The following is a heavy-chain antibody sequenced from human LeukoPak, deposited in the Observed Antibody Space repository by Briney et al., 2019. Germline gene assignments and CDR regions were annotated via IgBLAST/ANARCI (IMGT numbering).Heavy chain of an antibody. J-gene: IGHJ3*02. D-gene: IGHD6-6*01. V-gene: IGHV3-21*01. Sequence: GGSLRLSCTASGFTFRNYYMNWVRQAPGKGLEWVSSISSSISSYIYYADSVKGRFTISRDCSKNTLYLQMNSLRADDTAIYYCAREGSSAGADAFDIWGQGTMVTVSS. CDR3: AREGSSAGADAFDI. CDR1: GFTFRNYY. CDR2: ISSSISSYI.